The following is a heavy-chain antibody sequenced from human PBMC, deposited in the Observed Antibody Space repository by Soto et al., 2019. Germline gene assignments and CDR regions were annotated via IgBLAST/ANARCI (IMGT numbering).Heavy chain of an antibody. CDR1: GGSISSGGYY. D-gene: IGHD3-10*01. Sequence: QVQLQESGPGLVKPSQTLSLTCTVSGGSISSGGYYWSWIRQHPGKGLEWIGYIYYSGSTYYNPSLKSRVTISVDTSKNQFSLKLSSMTAADTAVYYCARGGYYYGSGSYYPTNFDYWGQGTLVTVSS. J-gene: IGHJ4*02. V-gene: IGHV4-31*03. CDR3: ARGGYYYGSGSYYPTNFDY. CDR2: IYYSGST.